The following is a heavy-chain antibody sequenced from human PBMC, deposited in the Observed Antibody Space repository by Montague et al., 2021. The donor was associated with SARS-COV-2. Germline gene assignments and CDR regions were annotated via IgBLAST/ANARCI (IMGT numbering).Heavy chain of an antibody. CDR1: GGSISSYY. D-gene: IGHD3-10*01. Sequence: SETLSLTCTVSGGSISSYYWSWIRQPPGKGLEWIGYIYYSGSTSYNPSLKSRVTISVDTSKNQFSLKLSSVTAADTAVYYCAREGSGRGYYYYGMDVWGQGTTVTVSS. V-gene: IGHV4-59*01. CDR3: AREGSGRGYYYYGMDV. CDR2: IYYSGST. J-gene: IGHJ6*02.